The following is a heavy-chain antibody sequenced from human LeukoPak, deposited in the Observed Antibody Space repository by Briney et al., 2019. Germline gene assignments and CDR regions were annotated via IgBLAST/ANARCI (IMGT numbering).Heavy chain of an antibody. CDR1: GFTFSSYG. CDR2: IRYDGSNK. J-gene: IGHJ4*02. Sequence: GGSLRLSCAASGFTFSSYGMHWVRQAPGKGLEWVAFIRYDGSNKYYADSVKGRFTISRDNSKNTLYLQMNSLRAEDTAVYYCAKQYYYDSSGYYPNPFDYWGQGTLVTVSS. D-gene: IGHD3-22*01. V-gene: IGHV3-30*02. CDR3: AKQYYYDSSGYYPNPFDY.